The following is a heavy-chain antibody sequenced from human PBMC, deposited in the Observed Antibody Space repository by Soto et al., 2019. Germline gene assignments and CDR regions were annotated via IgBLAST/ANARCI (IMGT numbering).Heavy chain of an antibody. D-gene: IGHD6-6*01. CDR3: ARSPDSSSPRLLDYYFDY. Sequence: ASVKVSCKASGYTFTSYGISWVRQAPGQGLEWMGWISAYNGNTNYAQKLQGRVTMTTDTSTSTAYMELRSLRSDDTAVYYCARSPDSSSPRLLDYYFDYWGQGTLVTVSS. J-gene: IGHJ4*02. CDR1: GYTFTSYG. CDR2: ISAYNGNT. V-gene: IGHV1-18*01.